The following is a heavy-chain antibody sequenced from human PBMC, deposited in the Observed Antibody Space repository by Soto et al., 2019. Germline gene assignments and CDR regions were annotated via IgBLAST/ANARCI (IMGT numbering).Heavy chain of an antibody. CDR1: GGSFSGYY. CDR3: ARAPTVVIFYFDY. V-gene: IGHV4-34*01. D-gene: IGHD2-21*01. CDR2: INHSGST. J-gene: IGHJ4*02. Sequence: QVQLQQWGAGLLKPPETLSLTCAVYGGSFSGYYWSWMRQPPGKGLEWIGEINHSGSTNYNPSLKSRVTISVDTSKNQFSLKLSSVTAADTAVYYCARAPTVVIFYFDYWGQGTLVTVSS.